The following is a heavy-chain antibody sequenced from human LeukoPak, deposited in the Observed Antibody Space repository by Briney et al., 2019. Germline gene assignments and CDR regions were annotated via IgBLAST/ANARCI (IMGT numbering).Heavy chain of an antibody. Sequence: PSETLSLTCTVSGGSISSGSYYWSWIRQPAGKGLEWIGRIYTSGSTNYNPSLKSRVTISVDTSKYQFSLKLSSVTAADTAVYYCARSAYLSWYWFDPWGQGTLVTVSS. D-gene: IGHD6-13*01. CDR3: ARSAYLSWYWFDP. J-gene: IGHJ5*02. CDR1: GGSISSGSYY. CDR2: IYTSGST. V-gene: IGHV4-61*02.